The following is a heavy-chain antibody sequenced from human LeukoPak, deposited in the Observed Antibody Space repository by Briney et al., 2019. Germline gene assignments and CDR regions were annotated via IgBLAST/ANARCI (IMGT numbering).Heavy chain of an antibody. Sequence: SETLSLTCAVSGDSISTGDFYWSWIRQHPGKGLEWVGHIYHSGATYYNLSLRGRLKISVDLSNSQFSLQLSSVTAADTAIYYCARGPQFSRTYYYDRNDYFCDYWGQGTLVTVSS. CDR2: IYHSGAT. J-gene: IGHJ4*02. CDR3: ARGPQFSRTYYYDRNDYFCDY. D-gene: IGHD3-22*01. CDR1: GDSISTGDFY. V-gene: IGHV4-31*11.